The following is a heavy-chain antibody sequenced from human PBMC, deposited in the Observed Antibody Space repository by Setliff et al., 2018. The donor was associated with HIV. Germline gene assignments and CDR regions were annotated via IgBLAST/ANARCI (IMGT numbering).Heavy chain of an antibody. D-gene: IGHD3-10*01. Sequence: GESLKISCKGSGYMFNNYWIAWVRQVPGKGLEWMGFVYPGDSDSRYSPSLQGQVTISADTSLKTAHLQWSSLKASDTATYFCVRLNRGSTWSIASDRGFFDPWGQGTLVTVSS. J-gene: IGHJ5*02. CDR2: VYPGDSDS. V-gene: IGHV5-51*01. CDR3: VRLNRGSTWSIASDRGFFDP. CDR1: GYMFNNYW.